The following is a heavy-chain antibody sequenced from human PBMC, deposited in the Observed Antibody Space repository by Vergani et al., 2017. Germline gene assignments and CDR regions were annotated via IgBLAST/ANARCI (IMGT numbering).Heavy chain of an antibody. CDR2: ISGSGGNT. D-gene: IGHD2-2*01. Sequence: EVQLLESGGGLVQPGGSLRLSCAASGFTFSSYAMSWVRQVPGKGLEWVSGISGSGGNTYYANSVKGRFTISRDNSKNTLHLQMNSLRADDTAVYYCAKGVYCSSTSCYEGRGYYYGMGVWGQGTTVTFSS. CDR3: AKGVYCSSTSCYEGRGYYYGMGV. V-gene: IGHV3-23*01. J-gene: IGHJ6*02. CDR1: GFTFSSYA.